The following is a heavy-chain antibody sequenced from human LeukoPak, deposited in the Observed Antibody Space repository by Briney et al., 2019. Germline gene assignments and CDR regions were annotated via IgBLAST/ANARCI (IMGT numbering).Heavy chain of an antibody. J-gene: IGHJ3*02. Sequence: PVGSLRLSCAASGFTFSGSAMHWVRQASGKGLEWVGRIRSKANSYATAYAASVKGRFTISRDDSKNTAYLQMNSLKTEDTAVYYCTRRLYCGGDCYAFDIWGQGTMVTVSS. V-gene: IGHV3-73*01. CDR1: GFTFSGSA. CDR3: TRRLYCGGDCYAFDI. CDR2: IRSKANSYAT. D-gene: IGHD2-21*02.